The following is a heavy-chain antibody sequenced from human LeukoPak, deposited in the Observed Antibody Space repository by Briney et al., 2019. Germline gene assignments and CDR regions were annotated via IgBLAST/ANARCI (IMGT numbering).Heavy chain of an antibody. J-gene: IGHJ4*02. CDR3: AKTFDSSSWYCTY. V-gene: IGHV3-48*04. D-gene: IGHD6-13*01. CDR2: ISSSSSTI. CDR1: GFTFSSYS. Sequence: GGSLRLSCAASGFTFSSYSMNWVRQAPGKGLEWVSYISSSSSTIYYADSVKGRFTISRDNAKNSLYLQMNSLRAEDTAVYYCAKTFDSSSWYCTYWGQGTLVTVSS.